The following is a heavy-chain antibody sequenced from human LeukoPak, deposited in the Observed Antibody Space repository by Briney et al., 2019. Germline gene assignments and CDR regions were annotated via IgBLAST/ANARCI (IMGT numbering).Heavy chain of an antibody. V-gene: IGHV4-38-2*01. CDR2: IYQSGST. Sequence: SETLSLTCAVSGYSISSGYYWGWIRQPPGKGLEWIGSIYQSGSTYYNSDLKSRVTISVDTSKNQFSLKLSSVTAADTAVYYCARGGGITMIVVVTAPFDYWGQGTLVTVSS. CDR1: GYSISSGYY. CDR3: ARGGGITMIVVVTAPFDY. J-gene: IGHJ4*02. D-gene: IGHD3-22*01.